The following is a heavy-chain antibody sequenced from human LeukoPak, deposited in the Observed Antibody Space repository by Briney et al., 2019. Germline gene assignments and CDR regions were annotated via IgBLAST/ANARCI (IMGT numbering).Heavy chain of an antibody. CDR1: GFTVSSNY. D-gene: IGHD3-10*01. J-gene: IGHJ4*02. Sequence: GGSLRLSCAASGFTVSSNYMSWVRQAPGKGLEWVSVIYSGGSTYYADSVKGRFTISRDNSKNTLYLQMNSLRAEDTAVYYCARVAYYGSGSYYDILDYWGQGTLVTVSS. V-gene: IGHV3-53*01. CDR3: ARVAYYGSGSYYDILDY. CDR2: IYSGGST.